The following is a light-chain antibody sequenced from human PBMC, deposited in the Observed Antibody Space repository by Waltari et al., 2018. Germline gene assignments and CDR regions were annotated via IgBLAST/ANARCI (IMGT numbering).Light chain of an antibody. Sequence: SDELTQPPSVSVSPGPTARITCPGDALPKKYAHWYQQKSGQAPVVVIYEDNTRPTEMPDRFACSSSRTIATLSISVAQVEDEAHYYCYSTDSSGLGGFGTGTKFTVL. J-gene: IGLJ1*01. V-gene: IGLV3-10*01. CDR1: ALPKKY. CDR3: YSTDSSGLGG. CDR2: EDN.